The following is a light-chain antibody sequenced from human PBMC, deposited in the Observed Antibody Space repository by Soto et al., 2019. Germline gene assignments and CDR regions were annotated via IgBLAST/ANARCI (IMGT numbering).Light chain of an antibody. Sequence: EIVLTQFPGTLSLSPGERATLSCRASQSVGRNYVAWYQQKPGQAPRVIIYAASNRASGIPDRFSGSGSGSDFTLTISRLEPEDVAVYYWQQYGTSPWAFGQGTKVEIK. J-gene: IGKJ1*01. CDR3: QQYGTSPWA. CDR1: QSVGRNY. CDR2: AAS. V-gene: IGKV3-20*01.